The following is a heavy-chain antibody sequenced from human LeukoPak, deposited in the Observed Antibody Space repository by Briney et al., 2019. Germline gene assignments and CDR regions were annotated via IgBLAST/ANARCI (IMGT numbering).Heavy chain of an antibody. Sequence: PSETLSLTCAVYGGSFSGYYWSWIRQPPGKGLEWIGYIYYSGSTNYNPSLKSRVTISVDTSKNQFSLKLSSVTAADTAVYYCARTRGGGFDYWGQGTLVTVSS. J-gene: IGHJ4*02. D-gene: IGHD2-15*01. CDR3: ARTRGGGFDY. V-gene: IGHV4-59*01. CDR2: IYYSGST. CDR1: GGSFSGYY.